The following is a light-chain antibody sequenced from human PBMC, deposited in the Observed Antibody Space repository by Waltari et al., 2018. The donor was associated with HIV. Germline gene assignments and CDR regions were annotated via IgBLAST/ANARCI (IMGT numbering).Light chain of an antibody. Sequence: DIQMTQSQSSRSASVGDRVTITCRASQDIRKSLAWYQQTSGKVPKLLVYNTFTLQTVVPSSVSGSGSGTDYTLTLRALQPEDFATYYCPQYFNDPHPFGGGTTVEIK. CDR1: QDIRKS. V-gene: IGKV1-NL1*01. CDR3: PQYFNDPHP. J-gene: IGKJ4*01. CDR2: NTF.